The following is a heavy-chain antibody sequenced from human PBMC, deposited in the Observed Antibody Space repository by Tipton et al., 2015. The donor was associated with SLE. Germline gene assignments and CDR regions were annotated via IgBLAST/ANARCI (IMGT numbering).Heavy chain of an antibody. CDR2: IYHGGT. V-gene: IGHV4-38-2*01. J-gene: IGHJ3*02. CDR3: ARGYDILTGDAFDI. D-gene: IGHD3-9*01. Sequence: TLSLTCVVFGYSISSGYYWGWIRQPPGKGLEWVGSIYHGGTHYNPSLKRRVTISVDPTKNQFSLKLSSVTAADTAVYYCARGYDILTGDAFDIWGQGTMVTVSS. CDR1: GYSISSGYY.